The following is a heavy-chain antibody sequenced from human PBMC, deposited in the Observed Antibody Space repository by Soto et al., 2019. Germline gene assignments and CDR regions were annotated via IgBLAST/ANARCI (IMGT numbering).Heavy chain of an antibody. J-gene: IGHJ4*02. V-gene: IGHV4-30-4*01. D-gene: IGHD5-18*01. CDR2: IYYSGST. CDR1: GGSISSGDYY. CDR3: ARVHGGGGAMGHNY. Sequence: QVQLQESGPGLVKPSQTLSLTCTVSGGSISSGDYYWSWIRQPPGKGLEWIGYIYYSGSTYYNPSLKRRVTIPVDTSKNQFSLKLSSVTAADTAVYYCARVHGGGGAMGHNYWGQGTLVTVSS.